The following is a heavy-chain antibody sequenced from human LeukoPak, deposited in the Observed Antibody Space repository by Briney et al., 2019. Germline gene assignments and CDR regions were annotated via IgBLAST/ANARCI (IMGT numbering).Heavy chain of an antibody. Sequence: ASVKVSCKASGYTFTSYGISWVRQAPGQGLEWMGWISAYNGNTNYAQKLQGRVTMTTDTSTSTAYMELRSLRSDDTTVYYCARDRGLWFGAQEDYWGQGTLVTVSS. V-gene: IGHV1-18*01. CDR3: ARDRGLWFGAQEDY. D-gene: IGHD3-10*01. J-gene: IGHJ4*02. CDR1: GYTFTSYG. CDR2: ISAYNGNT.